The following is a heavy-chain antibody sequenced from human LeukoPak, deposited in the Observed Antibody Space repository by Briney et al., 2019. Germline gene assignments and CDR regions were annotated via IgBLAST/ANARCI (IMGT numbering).Heavy chain of an antibody. V-gene: IGHV1-69*04. CDR2: IIPILGIA. J-gene: IGHJ4*02. CDR1: GGTFSSYA. Sequence: AASVKVSCKASGGTFSSYAISWVRQAPGQGLEWMGRIIPILGIANYAQKFQGRVTITADKSTSTAYMELSSLRSEDTAVYYCARGSYYDSSGYTKDYWGQGTLVTVSS. D-gene: IGHD3-22*01. CDR3: ARGSYYDSSGYTKDY.